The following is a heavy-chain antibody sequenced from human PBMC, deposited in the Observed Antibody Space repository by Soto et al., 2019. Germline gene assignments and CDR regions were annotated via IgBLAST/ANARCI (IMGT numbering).Heavy chain of an antibody. CDR1: GYTFTTYT. V-gene: IGHV1-3*01. J-gene: IGHJ5*02. Sequence: QAQLLQSGAEVKKPGASVRVSCKASGYTFTTYTLHWLRQAPGQRLEWMGWINSGNGDTKYSQTFQSRVTITSDTSASTAYMELSSLRSEDTAVYYCTRDPGRSWFDPWGQGTLVTVSS. CDR2: INSGNGDT. D-gene: IGHD3-10*01. CDR3: TRDPGRSWFDP.